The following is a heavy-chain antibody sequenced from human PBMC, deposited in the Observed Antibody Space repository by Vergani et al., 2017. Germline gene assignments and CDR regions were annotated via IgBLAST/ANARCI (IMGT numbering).Heavy chain of an antibody. V-gene: IGHV3-73*02. CDR1: GFPFSDAA. J-gene: IGHJ6*01. CDR3: SRQGNYGDVDFFYAMDV. CDR2: IRSQPNSHAT. D-gene: IGHD4-17*01. Sequence: DVHLAESGGGFFQPGGSLKLSCAASGFPFSDAALHWVRQAPGKGLEWIGRIRSQPNSHATAYGVSMKGKFTISRDDSKNTAFLLMHRLTTEDTAVYYCSRQGNYGDVDFFYAMDVWGPGTTVTVSS.